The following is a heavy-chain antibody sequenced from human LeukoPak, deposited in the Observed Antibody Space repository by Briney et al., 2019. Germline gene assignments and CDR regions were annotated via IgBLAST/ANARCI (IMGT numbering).Heavy chain of an antibody. CDR3: ARDAGGRTQREGWFDP. J-gene: IGHJ5*02. CDR1: GFTLSGYS. Sequence: GGSLRLSCAASGFTLSGYSMNWVRQAPGKGLEWVSSISSGGMWIYYADSLKGRFTISRDNAKNSLYLQMKSLRVEDTAVYYCARDAGGRTQREGWFDPWGQGTLVTVSS. CDR2: ISSGGMWI. D-gene: IGHD1-26*01. V-gene: IGHV3-21*01.